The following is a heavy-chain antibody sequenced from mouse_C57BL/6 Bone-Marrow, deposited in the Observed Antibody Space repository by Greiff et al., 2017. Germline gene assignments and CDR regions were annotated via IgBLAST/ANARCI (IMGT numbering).Heavy chain of an antibody. CDR3: ARHGTAQATGVAY. CDR2: ISNGGGST. V-gene: IGHV5-12*01. Sequence: EVQLVESGGGLVQPGGSLKLSCAASGFTFSDYYMYWVRQTPEKRLEWVAYISNGGGSTYYPDTVKGRFTISRDNAKNTLYLQMSRLKSEDTAMYYCARHGTAQATGVAYWGQGTLVTVSA. D-gene: IGHD3-2*02. CDR1: GFTFSDYY. J-gene: IGHJ3*01.